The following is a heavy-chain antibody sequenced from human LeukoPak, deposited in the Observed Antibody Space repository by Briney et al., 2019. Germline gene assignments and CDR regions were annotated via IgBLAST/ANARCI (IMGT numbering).Heavy chain of an antibody. CDR1: GFTFSSYS. CDR2: ISGSSSYI. D-gene: IGHD1-26*01. Sequence: PGGSLRLSCAASGFTFSSYSMNWVRLAPGKGLEWVSSISGSSSYIYYADSVKGRFTISRDNAKNSLYLQMNSLRAEDTAVYYCARDPLGGSSSLLDYWGQGTLVTVSS. V-gene: IGHV3-21*01. J-gene: IGHJ4*02. CDR3: ARDPLGGSSSLLDY.